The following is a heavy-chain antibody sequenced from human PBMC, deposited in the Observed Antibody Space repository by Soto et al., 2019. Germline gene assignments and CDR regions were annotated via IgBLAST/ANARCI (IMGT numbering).Heavy chain of an antibody. V-gene: IGHV1-69*06. Sequence: GASVKVSCKASGGSFSTSSINWVRQAPGQRPEWMGNILPIFGTADYAQKFQDRVTITADKSTNTAYMELRSLFSEDTAVYYCARGHEYGMDVWGQGTTVTVSS. J-gene: IGHJ6*02. CDR1: GGSFSTSS. CDR2: ILPIFGTA. CDR3: ARGHEYGMDV.